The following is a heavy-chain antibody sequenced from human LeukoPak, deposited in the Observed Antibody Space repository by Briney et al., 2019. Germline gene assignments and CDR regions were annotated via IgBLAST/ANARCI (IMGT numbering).Heavy chain of an antibody. CDR2: IYHSGST. V-gene: IGHV4-39*07. CDR3: ARAYSSSWPNYYFGY. D-gene: IGHD6-13*01. J-gene: IGHJ4*02. CDR1: GGSISSSSYY. Sequence: SETLSLTCTLSGGSISSSSYYWGWIRQPPGKGLEWIGYIYHSGSTYYNPSLKSRVTISVDRSKNQFSLKLSSVTAADTAVYYCARAYSSSWPNYYFGYWGQGTLVTVSS.